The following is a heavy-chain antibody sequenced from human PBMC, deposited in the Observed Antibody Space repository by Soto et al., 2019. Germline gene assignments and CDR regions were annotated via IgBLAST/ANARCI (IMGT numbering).Heavy chain of an antibody. D-gene: IGHD1-7*01. V-gene: IGHV1-8*01. CDR1: GYTFTSYD. CDR2: MNPNSGNT. J-gene: IGHJ5*02. CDR3: ASGPSLLSNWNYGGDWFDP. Sequence: QVQLVQSGAEVKKPGASVKVSCKASGYTFTSYDINWVRQATGQGLEWMGWMNPNSGNTGYAQKFQGRVTMTRNTSTSTANMELSRLRSEDTAVYYCASGPSLLSNWNYGGDWFDPWGQGTLVTVSS.